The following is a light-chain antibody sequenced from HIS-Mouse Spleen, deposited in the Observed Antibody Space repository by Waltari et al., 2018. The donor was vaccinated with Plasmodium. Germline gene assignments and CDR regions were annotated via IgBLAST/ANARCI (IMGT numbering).Light chain of an antibody. Sequence: YELTPPTSVSVSPGQTARITCSGDAFPKHYATWYQQKSGQAPLLVIYEDSKRPPGIPERFSGSSSGTMATLTISGAQVEDEADYYCYSTDSSGNHLWVFGGGTKLTVL. CDR2: EDS. J-gene: IGLJ3*02. V-gene: IGLV3-10*01. CDR3: YSTDSSGNHLWV. CDR1: AFPKHY.